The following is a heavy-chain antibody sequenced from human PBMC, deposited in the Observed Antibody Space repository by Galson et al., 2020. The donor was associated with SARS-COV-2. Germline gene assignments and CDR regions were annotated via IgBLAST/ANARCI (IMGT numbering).Heavy chain of an antibody. Sequence: SETLSLTCTVSVGSVRRSSYFWGWIRQPPGKGLEWIGSLYYSGRTYYNPSLKSRVTISVDTSNNQFSLKLNSVTAADTATYYCARQVRYYESRVDYWGQGTLVTVSS. J-gene: IGHJ4*02. CDR1: VGSVRRSSYF. V-gene: IGHV4-39*01. D-gene: IGHD3-22*01. CDR3: ARQVRYYESRVDY. CDR2: LYYSGRT.